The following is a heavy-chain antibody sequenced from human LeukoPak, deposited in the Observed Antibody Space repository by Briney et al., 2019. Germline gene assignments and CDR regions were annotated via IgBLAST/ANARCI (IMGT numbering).Heavy chain of an antibody. Sequence: SQTLSLTCTVSGGSISSGDYYWSWIRQPPGKGLEWIGYIYYSGSTYYNPSLKSRVTISVDTSKNQFSLKLSSVTAADTAVYYCARGIPSNDYTSWWFDPWGQGTLVTVSS. CDR3: ARGIPSNDYTSWWFDP. D-gene: IGHD4-11*01. CDR2: IYYSGST. V-gene: IGHV4-30-4*08. CDR1: GGSISSGDYY. J-gene: IGHJ5*02.